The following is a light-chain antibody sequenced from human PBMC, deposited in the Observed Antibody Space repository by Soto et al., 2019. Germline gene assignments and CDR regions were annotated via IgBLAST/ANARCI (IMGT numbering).Light chain of an antibody. Sequence: IPLTQSPSSLSASVGDTVTITCRASQDISSSLAWYQQTPGRAPKFLIYAASTLQRGVPARFSGSGSGTDFTLTISSLQPEDFATYYCKQLNSYPFIFGGGTKVEIK. J-gene: IGKJ4*01. CDR3: KQLNSYPFI. CDR2: AAS. V-gene: IGKV1-9*01. CDR1: QDISSS.